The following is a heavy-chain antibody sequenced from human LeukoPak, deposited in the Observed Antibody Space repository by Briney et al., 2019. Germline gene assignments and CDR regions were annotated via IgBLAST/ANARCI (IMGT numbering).Heavy chain of an antibody. CDR3: ARDGKEELIYYYYYYMDV. D-gene: IGHD1-7*01. CDR1: GFTFSSYS. Sequence: GGSLRLSCAASGFTFSSYSMNWVRQAPGKGLEWVAYISSSSFTIYYADSVKGRFTISRDNAKNALYLQMNSLRVEDTAVYYCARDGKEELIYYYYYYMDVWGKGTTVTVSS. V-gene: IGHV3-48*01. J-gene: IGHJ6*03. CDR2: ISSSSFTI.